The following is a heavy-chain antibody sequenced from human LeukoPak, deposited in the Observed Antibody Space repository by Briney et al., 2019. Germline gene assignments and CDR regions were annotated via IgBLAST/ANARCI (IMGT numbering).Heavy chain of an antibody. CDR2: ISWNSGSI. J-gene: IGHJ4*02. V-gene: IGHV3-9*01. D-gene: IGHD3-22*01. CDR1: GFTFDDYA. CDR3: AKGDSSGYYKGLIDY. Sequence: GRSLRLSCAASGFTFDDYAMHWVRQAPGKGLEWVSGISWNSGSIGYADSVKGRFTISRDNAKNSLYLQMNSLRAEDTALYYCAKGDSSGYYKGLIDYWGQGTLVTVSS.